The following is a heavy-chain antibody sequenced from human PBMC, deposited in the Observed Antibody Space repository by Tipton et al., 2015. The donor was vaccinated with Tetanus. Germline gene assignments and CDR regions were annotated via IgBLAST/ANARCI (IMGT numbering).Heavy chain of an antibody. D-gene: IGHD2-15*01. J-gene: IGHJ6*02. CDR2: ITDSGST. CDR1: GGSMSTYY. V-gene: IGHV4-34*01. CDR3: ACLPVGGRYYYYGMDV. Sequence: TLSLTCTVSGGSMSTYYWNWIRQPPGKGLEWIGEITDSGSTSYNPALKSRVTISVDPSKNQFSLKLSSVTAADTAVYYCACLPVGGRYYYYGMDVWGQGTTVTVSS.